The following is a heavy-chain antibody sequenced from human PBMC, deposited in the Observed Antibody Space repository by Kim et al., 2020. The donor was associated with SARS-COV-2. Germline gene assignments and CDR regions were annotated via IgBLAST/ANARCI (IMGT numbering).Heavy chain of an antibody. J-gene: IGHJ3*02. CDR3: ARDVSFAFDI. D-gene: IGHD3-16*02. V-gene: IGHV3-48*02. Sequence: GGSLRLSCAASGFSFTTYSMNWVRQAPGKGLEWVSYIRSTSSPIQYADSVKGRFTISRDNAKNSLYLQMNSLRDEDTAVYYCARDVSFAFDIWGQGIMVTVSS. CDR2: IRSTSSPI. CDR1: GFSFTTYS.